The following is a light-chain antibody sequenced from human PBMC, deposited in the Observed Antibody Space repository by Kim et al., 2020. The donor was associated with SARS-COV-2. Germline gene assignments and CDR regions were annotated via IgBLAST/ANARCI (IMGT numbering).Light chain of an antibody. CDR2: GKN. CDR1: SLRIYY. V-gene: IGLV3-19*01. J-gene: IGLJ2*01. Sequence: SSELTQDPAVSVAWGQTVRITCQGDSLRIYYASWYQQKPGQAPVLVIYGKNNRPSGIPDRFSGSISGNTASLTITGAQAEDEADYYCNSRDSSGNHVVFG. CDR3: NSRDSSGNHVV.